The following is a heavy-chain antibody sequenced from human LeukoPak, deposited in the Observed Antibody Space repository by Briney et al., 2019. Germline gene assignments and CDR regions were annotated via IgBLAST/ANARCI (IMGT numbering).Heavy chain of an antibody. Sequence: GESLKISCQGSGYSFTSYWIGWVRQMPGKGLEWMGIIYPGDSDTRYSPSFQGQVTISADKSISTAYLQWSSLKASDTAMYYCARGYCTNGVCYTSFDYWGQGTLVTVSS. CDR1: GYSFTSYW. CDR3: ARGYCTNGVCYTSFDY. J-gene: IGHJ4*02. D-gene: IGHD2-8*01. CDR2: IYPGDSDT. V-gene: IGHV5-51*01.